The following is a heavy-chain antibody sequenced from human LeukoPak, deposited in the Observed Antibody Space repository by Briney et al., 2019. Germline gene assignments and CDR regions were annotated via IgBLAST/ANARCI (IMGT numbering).Heavy chain of an antibody. D-gene: IGHD6-13*01. J-gene: IGHJ4*02. CDR1: GFTFSSYG. CDR2: ISYDGSNK. Sequence: GGSLRLSCAASGFTFSSYGMHWVRQAPGKGLEWVAVISYDGSNKYYADSVEGRFTISRDNSKNTLYLQMNSLRAEDTAVYYCARSDSSSWPNDYWGQGTLVTVSS. CDR3: ARSDSSSWPNDY. V-gene: IGHV3-30*03.